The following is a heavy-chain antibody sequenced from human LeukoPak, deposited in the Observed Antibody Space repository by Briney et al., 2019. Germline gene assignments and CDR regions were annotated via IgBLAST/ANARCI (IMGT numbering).Heavy chain of an antibody. J-gene: IGHJ3*02. CDR1: GFTFSTYS. V-gene: IGHV3-23*01. D-gene: IGHD2-2*01. CDR2: ISGSGGST. CDR3: AKRYCSSTNCRGAFDI. Sequence: GGSLRLSCAASGFTFSTYSMNRVRQAPGKGLEWVSGISGSGGSTYYADSVKGRFTISRDNSKNTLYLQMNSLRAEDTAVYYCAKRYCSSTNCRGAFDIWGQGTMVTVSS.